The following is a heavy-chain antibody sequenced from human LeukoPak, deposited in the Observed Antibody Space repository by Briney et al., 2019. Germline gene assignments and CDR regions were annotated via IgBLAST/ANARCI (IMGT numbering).Heavy chain of an antibody. D-gene: IGHD6-13*01. Sequence: PGGSLRLSCAASGFTFSSYGMHWVRQAPGKGLEWVAVIWYDGSNKYYADSVKGRFTISRDNSKNTLYLQMNSLRAEDTAVYYWARDPAWQQLVSGYFDYWGQGTLVTVSS. J-gene: IGHJ4*02. CDR1: GFTFSSYG. CDR2: IWYDGSNK. CDR3: ARDPAWQQLVSGYFDY. V-gene: IGHV3-33*01.